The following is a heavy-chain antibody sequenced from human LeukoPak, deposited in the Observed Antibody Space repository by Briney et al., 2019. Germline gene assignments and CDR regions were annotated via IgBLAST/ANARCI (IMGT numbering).Heavy chain of an antibody. CDR2: IRFDGTTQ. D-gene: IGHD5-24*01. J-gene: IGHJ4*02. CDR1: GFIFSNYG. Sequence: PGGSLRLSCAASGFIFSNYGMHWVRLSPDKGLEWLTFIRFDGTTQYYADSVRGRFTISRDNSKDTASLQMYSLRAEDTGIYYCAKEGGDGSPFDYWGQGILVTVSS. CDR3: AKEGGDGSPFDY. V-gene: IGHV3-30*02.